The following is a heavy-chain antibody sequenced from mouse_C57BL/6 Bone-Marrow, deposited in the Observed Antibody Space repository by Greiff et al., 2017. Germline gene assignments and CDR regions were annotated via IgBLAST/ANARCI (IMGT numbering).Heavy chain of an antibody. J-gene: IGHJ3*01. CDR1: GFTFSDYY. V-gene: IGHV5-12*01. Sequence: EVHLVESGGGLVQPGGSLKLSCAASGFTFSDYYMYWVCQTPEKRLEWVAYISNGGGSTYYPDTVKGRFTISRDNAKNTLYLQMSRLKSEDTAMYYCARGDYWGQGTLVTVSA. CDR2: ISNGGGST. CDR3: ARGDY.